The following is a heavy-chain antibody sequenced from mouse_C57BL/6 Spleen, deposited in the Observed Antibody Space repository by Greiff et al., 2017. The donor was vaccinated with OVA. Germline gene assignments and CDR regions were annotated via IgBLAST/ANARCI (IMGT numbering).Heavy chain of an antibody. CDR3: ARRIALYAMDY. CDR1: GYSFTGYY. Sequence: VQLQQSGPELVKPGASVKISCKASGYSFTGYYMNWVKQSPEKSLEWIGEINPSTGGTTYNQKFKAKATLTVDKSSSTAYMQLKSLTSEDSAVYYCARRIALYAMDYWGQGTSVTVSS. CDR2: INPSTGGT. J-gene: IGHJ4*01. V-gene: IGHV1-42*01.